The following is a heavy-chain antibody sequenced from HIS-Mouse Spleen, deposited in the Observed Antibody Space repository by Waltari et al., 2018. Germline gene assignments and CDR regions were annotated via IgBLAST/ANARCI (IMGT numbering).Heavy chain of an antibody. Sequence: QVQLVESGGGVVQPGRSLRLSCAASGFSFGSYGMHWVRQAPGKGLEWLAVISYDGSNKYYADSVKGRFTISRDNSKNTLYLQMNSLRAEDTAVYYCAKDKHHAFDYWGQGTLVTVSS. CDR1: GFSFGSYG. CDR2: ISYDGSNK. CDR3: AKDKHHAFDY. V-gene: IGHV3-30*18. J-gene: IGHJ4*02.